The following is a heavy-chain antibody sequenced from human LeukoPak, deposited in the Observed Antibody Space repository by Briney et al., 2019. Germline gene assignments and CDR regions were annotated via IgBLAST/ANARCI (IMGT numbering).Heavy chain of an antibody. CDR3: ARKGYCSSTSCPDWYFDL. D-gene: IGHD2-2*01. Sequence: SETLSLTCTVSGGSISSSNWWSWVRQPPGKGLEWIGEIYHSGSTNYNPSLKSRVTISVDTSKNQFSLKLSSVTAADTAVYYCARKGYCSSTSCPDWYFDLWGRGTLVTVSS. V-gene: IGHV4-4*02. CDR2: IYHSGST. CDR1: GGSISSSNW. J-gene: IGHJ2*01.